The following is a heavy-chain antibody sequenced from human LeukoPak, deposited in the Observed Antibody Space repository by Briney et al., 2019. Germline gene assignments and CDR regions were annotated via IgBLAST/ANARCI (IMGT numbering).Heavy chain of an antibody. V-gene: IGHV4-61*01. CDR1: GGSISSSSYY. Sequence: SETLSLTCTVSGGSISSSSYYWGWIRQPPGEGLEWIGYIYYSGNTNYNPSLKIRVSISVDTSKNQCSLKLSSVAAADTAVYYCAREGAWAFDPWGQGTLVTVSS. D-gene: IGHD3-16*01. CDR2: IYYSGNT. J-gene: IGHJ5*02. CDR3: AREGAWAFDP.